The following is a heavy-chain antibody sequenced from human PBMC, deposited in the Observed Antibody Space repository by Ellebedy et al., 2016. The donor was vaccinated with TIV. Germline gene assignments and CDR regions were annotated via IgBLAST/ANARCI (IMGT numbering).Heavy chain of an antibody. CDR1: GFTFSSYA. J-gene: IGHJ6*02. CDR2: ISDSGGST. Sequence: GGSLRLXCAASGFTFSSYAMSWVRQAPGKGLEWVSAISDSGGSTYYADSVKGRFTISRDNSKNTLYLQMNSLRAEDTAVYYCAKDGESPYGLDVWGQGTTVTVSS. CDR3: AKDGESPYGLDV. V-gene: IGHV3-23*01.